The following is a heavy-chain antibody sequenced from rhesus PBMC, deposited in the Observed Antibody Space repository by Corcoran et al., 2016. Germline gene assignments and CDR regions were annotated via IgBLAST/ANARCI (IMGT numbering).Heavy chain of an antibody. CDR3: ARLRGSGSWNWNYFDY. CDR2: IYWVDDK. V-gene: IGHV2S1*01. J-gene: IGHJ4*01. D-gene: IGHD6-25*01. CDR1: GFSRSISGMG. Sequence: QVTLKESGPALVKPTQTLTLTCPFSGFSRSISGMGVGWIRQPPGNALEWLASIYWVDDKYYSTSLKSRLTISKDPSKNQVVLTMTHMDPVDTATYFCARLRGSGSWNWNYFDYWGQGVLVTVSS.